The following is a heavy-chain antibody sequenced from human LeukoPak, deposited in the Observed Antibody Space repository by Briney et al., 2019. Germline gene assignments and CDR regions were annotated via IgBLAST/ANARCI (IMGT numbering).Heavy chain of an antibody. Sequence: PSETLSLTCAVYGGSFSGYYWSWIRQPPGKGLEWIGEINHSGSTNYNPSLKSRVTISVDTSKNQFSLKLSSVTAADTAVYYCARDFGIPFDSAYSNSADAFDIWGQGTMVTVSS. CDR3: ARDFGIPFDSAYSNSADAFDI. J-gene: IGHJ3*02. CDR1: GGSFSGYY. CDR2: INHSGST. V-gene: IGHV4-34*01. D-gene: IGHD4-11*01.